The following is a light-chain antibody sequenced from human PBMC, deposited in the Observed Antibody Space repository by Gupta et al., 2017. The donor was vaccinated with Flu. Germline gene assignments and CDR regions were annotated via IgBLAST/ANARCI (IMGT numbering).Light chain of an antibody. CDR3: ATWDNSLSAGV. J-gene: IGLJ3*02. CDR1: NSNIENNF. CDR2: DNN. V-gene: IGLV1-51*01. Sequence: QSVLTQPPSVSAAPGQRVTISCSGSNSNIENNFVSWYQHLPGQPPKLLIYDNNKRPSGIPDRFSASKSGTSATLGVTGLQTGDEADYYCATWDNSLSAGVFGGGTKLTVL.